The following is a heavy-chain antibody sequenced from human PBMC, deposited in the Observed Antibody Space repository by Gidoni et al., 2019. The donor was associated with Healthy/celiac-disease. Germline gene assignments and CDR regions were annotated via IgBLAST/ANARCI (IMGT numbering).Heavy chain of an antibody. CDR1: GGTFSSYA. D-gene: IGHD4-17*01. CDR2: IITILGIA. V-gene: IGHV1-69*04. Sequence: QVQLVQSGAEVKKPGSSVKVSCKASGGTFSSYAISWVRQAPGQGLEWMGRIITILGIANYAQKFQGRVTITADKSTSTAYMELSSLRSEDTAVYYCARARTVTLTNIFDYWGQGTLVTVSS. CDR3: ARARTVTLTNIFDY. J-gene: IGHJ4*02.